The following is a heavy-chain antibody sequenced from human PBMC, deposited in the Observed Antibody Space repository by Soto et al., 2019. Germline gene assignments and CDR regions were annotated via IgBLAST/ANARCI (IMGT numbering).Heavy chain of an antibody. Sequence: GGSLRLSCAASGFTFSNYWMSWVRQAPGKGLEWVANIKQDGSENYYVDSLKGRFTTSRDNTKNSFYLQMNSLRAEDTAVYYGARDHINGWNFDYWGRGNLVTVYS. CDR1: GFTFSNYW. J-gene: IGHJ4*02. V-gene: IGHV3-7*01. CDR3: ARDHINGWNFDY. CDR2: IKQDGSEN. D-gene: IGHD6-19*01.